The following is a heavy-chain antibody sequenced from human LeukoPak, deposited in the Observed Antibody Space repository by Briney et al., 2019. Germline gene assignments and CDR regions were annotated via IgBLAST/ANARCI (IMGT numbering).Heavy chain of an antibody. D-gene: IGHD1-26*01. CDR2: IKQDGTEK. J-gene: IGHJ4*02. CDR1: GYSFTSYW. CDR3: ARGVGATHFDY. Sequence: GESLKISCKGSGYSFTSYWMSWVRQAPGKGLEWVAIIKQDGTEKYYVDSVKGRSTISRDNAKNSLYLQMNSLRAEDTAVYYCARGVGATHFDYWGQGTLVTVSS. V-gene: IGHV3-7*04.